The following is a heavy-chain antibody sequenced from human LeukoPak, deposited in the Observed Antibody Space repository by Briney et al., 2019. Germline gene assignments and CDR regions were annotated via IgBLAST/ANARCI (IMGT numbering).Heavy chain of an antibody. CDR1: GYSFTSYW. CDR2: IYPGDSDT. CDR3: ARVWVAARPEGVYWFDP. Sequence: GESLKISCKSSGYSFTSYWIGWVRQMPGKGLEWMGIIYPGDSDTRYSPSFQGQVTISADKSISTAYLQWSSLKASDTAMYYFARVWVAARPEGVYWFDPWGQGTLVTVSS. D-gene: IGHD3-10*01. J-gene: IGHJ5*02. V-gene: IGHV5-51*01.